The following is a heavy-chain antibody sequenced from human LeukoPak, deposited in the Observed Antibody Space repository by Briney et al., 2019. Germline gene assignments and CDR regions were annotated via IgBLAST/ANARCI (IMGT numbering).Heavy chain of an antibody. D-gene: IGHD3-10*01. CDR3: ARKLWFGEPGDY. CDR2: IKEEGREK. V-gene: IGHV3-7*01. Sequence: GGPLSLSCAASGFPFSGHWMSWARKAPGKGLEGVASIKEEGREKYYVDSVRARLTISRDNAKNSLFLQMSSLRAEDTVVYYCARKLWFGEPGDYWGQGTLVTVSS. J-gene: IGHJ4*02. CDR1: GFPFSGHW.